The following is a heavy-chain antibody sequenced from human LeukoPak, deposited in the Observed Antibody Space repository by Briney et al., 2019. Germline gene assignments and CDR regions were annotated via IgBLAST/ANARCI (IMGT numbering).Heavy chain of an antibody. V-gene: IGHV4-30-4*07. CDR1: GGSIRSGAYS. D-gene: IGHD4-17*01. CDR3: TRHVVSAVTNRIDAFDI. J-gene: IGHJ3*02. Sequence: SETLSLTCTVSGGSIRSGAYSWSWIRQPPGKGLEWIGYIYYSGSTYYNPSLKTRVSISLDTSKNQISLKLSSVTAEDTAVYYCTRHVVSAVTNRIDAFDIWGQGTMVTVSS. CDR2: IYYSGST.